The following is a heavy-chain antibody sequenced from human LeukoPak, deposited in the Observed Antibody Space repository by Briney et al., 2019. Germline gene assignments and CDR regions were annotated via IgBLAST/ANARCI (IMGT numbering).Heavy chain of an antibody. CDR3: ARSQFDRFGELLSDY. J-gene: IGHJ4*02. CDR2: IIHSGST. V-gene: IGHV4-34*12. Sequence: SETLSLTCEVSGGSFSGYSWNWIRQPPGKGLEWIGEIIHSGSTNYNPSLKSRLTISLDTSKNQFSLKLSSVTAADTAVYYCARSQFDRFGELLSDYWGQGTLVTVSS. CDR1: GGSFSGYS. D-gene: IGHD3-10*01.